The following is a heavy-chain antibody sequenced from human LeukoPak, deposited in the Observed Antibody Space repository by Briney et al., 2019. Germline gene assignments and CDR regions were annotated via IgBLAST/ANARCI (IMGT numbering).Heavy chain of an antibody. CDR3: AKDQYGDYIYYLDY. D-gene: IGHD4-17*01. CDR2: ISGSGGST. J-gene: IGHJ4*02. CDR1: GFTFSSYA. V-gene: IGHV3-23*01. Sequence: GGSLRLSCAASGFTFSSYAMSWVRQAPGKGLEWVSAISGSGGSTYYADSVKGRFTISRDNSKNTLCLQMNSLRAEDTAVYYCAKDQYGDYIYYLDYWGQGTLVTVSS.